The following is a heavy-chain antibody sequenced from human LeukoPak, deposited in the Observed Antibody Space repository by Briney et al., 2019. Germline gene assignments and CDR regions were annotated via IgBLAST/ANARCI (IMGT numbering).Heavy chain of an antibody. Sequence: PSETLSLACTVSGGSISSSSYYWGWIRQPPGKGLEWIGSIYYSGSTYYNPSPKSRVTISVDTSKNQFSLKLSSVTAADTAVYYCARAGVQDTNTEDYYYYMDVWGKGTTVTVSS. V-gene: IGHV4-39*07. CDR3: ARAGVQDTNTEDYYYYMDV. CDR1: GGSISSSSYY. CDR2: IYYSGST. D-gene: IGHD1-1*01. J-gene: IGHJ6*03.